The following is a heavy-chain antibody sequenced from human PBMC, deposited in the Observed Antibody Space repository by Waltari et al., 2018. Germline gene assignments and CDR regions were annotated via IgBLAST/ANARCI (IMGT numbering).Heavy chain of an antibody. Sequence: QLQLQESGPGLVEPSETLSLTCTASGGSISSSSHFWAWIRRPPGKGLEWIGSIYYSGSTVYNPSLKSRVTISVDTSKNQFSLKLTSVTAADTAEYYCARIGSVNWFDPWGQGILVTASS. CDR2: IYYSGST. CDR1: GGSISSSSHF. J-gene: IGHJ5*02. D-gene: IGHD3-10*01. V-gene: IGHV4-39*01. CDR3: ARIGSVNWFDP.